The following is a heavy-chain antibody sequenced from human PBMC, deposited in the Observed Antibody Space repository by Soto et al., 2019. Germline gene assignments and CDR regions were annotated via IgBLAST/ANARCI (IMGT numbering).Heavy chain of an antibody. CDR2: VNPSGGST. D-gene: IGHD2-15*01. J-gene: IGHJ1*01. V-gene: IGHV1-46*01. Sequence: ASVKVSCKASGYTFTSYGISWVRQAPGQGLEWMGVVNPSGGSTNYAQKFQGRITMTRDTSTSTVYMDLSSLTSEDTAVYYCAREENCSDGICYSEYFQRWGQGTLVTVSS. CDR3: AREENCSDGICYSEYFQR. CDR1: GYTFTSYG.